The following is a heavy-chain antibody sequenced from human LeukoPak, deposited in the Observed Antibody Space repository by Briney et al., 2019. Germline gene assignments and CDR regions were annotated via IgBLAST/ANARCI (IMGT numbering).Heavy chain of an antibody. CDR2: ISSSSSTI. Sequence: GGSLRLSCAASGFTFSSYSMNWVRQAPGKGLEWVSYISSSSSTIYYSYFVKGVVTISRDNAKNSLYLQMHSLRAEDTAVYYCARQGRYCSSTSCYFDYWGQGTLVTVSS. V-gene: IGHV3-48*01. CDR3: ARQGRYCSSTSCYFDY. D-gene: IGHD2-2*01. J-gene: IGHJ4*02. CDR1: GFTFSSYS.